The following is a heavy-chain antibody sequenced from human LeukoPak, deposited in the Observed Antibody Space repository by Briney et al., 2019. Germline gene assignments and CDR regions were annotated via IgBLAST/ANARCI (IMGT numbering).Heavy chain of an antibody. V-gene: IGHV4-34*01. D-gene: IGHD6-19*01. Sequence: PSETLSLTCAVYGGSFSGYYWSWIRQPPGKGLEWIGEINHSGSTNYNPSLKSRVTISVDTSKNQFSLKLSSVTAVDTAVYYCARGPQWLVYYFQHWGQGTLVTVSS. CDR3: ARGPQWLVYYFQH. J-gene: IGHJ1*01. CDR2: INHSGST. CDR1: GGSFSGYY.